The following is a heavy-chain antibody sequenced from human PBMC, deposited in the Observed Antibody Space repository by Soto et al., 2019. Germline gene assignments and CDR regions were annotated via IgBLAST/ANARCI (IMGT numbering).Heavy chain of an antibody. CDR3: GKGGPVRVPLKGG. D-gene: IGHD1-26*01. V-gene: IGHV3-23*01. J-gene: IGHJ4*02. CDR1: GFTFSNYA. Sequence: PGGSLRLSCAASGFTFSNYAMNCVRQAPGKGLEWVSATSGSGGSTYYADSVKGRFTISRDNSQNPPYLQMNSPRTKDTAVYSYGKGGPVRVPLKGGGGQGTLVTVSS. CDR2: TSGSGGST.